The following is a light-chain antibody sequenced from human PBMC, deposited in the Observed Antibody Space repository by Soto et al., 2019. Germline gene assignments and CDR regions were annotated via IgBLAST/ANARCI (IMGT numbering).Light chain of an antibody. J-gene: IGLJ1*01. CDR2: EVN. CDR3: CSSGSSPTHA. CDR1: SSNVGSYKL. V-gene: IGLV2-23*02. Sequence: QSALTQPASVSGSPGQSITISCTGTSSNVGSYKLVSWYQQHPGKAPKLMIFEVNKRPSGVSNRFSGSKSGNTASPTISGLKVEDEADYYCCSSGSSPTHAFGTGTKVTVL.